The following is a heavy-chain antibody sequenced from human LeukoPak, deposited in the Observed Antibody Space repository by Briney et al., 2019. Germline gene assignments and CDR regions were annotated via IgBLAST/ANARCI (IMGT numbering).Heavy chain of an antibody. CDR3: VRVRYSGSWFPVPNFDC. V-gene: IGHV3-66*01. J-gene: IGHJ4*02. CDR2: IYTSGDT. D-gene: IGHD1-26*01. Sequence: GGSLRLSCAASGVTVSGSYMSWVRQAPGKELEWGSVIYTSGDTYYADSVKGRFTISRDSSKNTLYLQMNRLRTEDTAVYYCVRVRYSGSWFPVPNFDCWGQGTLVTVSS. CDR1: GVTVSGSY.